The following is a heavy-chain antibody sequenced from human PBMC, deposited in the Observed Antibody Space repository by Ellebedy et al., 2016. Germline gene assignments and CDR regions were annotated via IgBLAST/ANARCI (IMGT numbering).Heavy chain of an antibody. CDR1: GFTFSTYG. CDR2: ISYDASDK. Sequence: GGSLRLXXAASGFTFSTYGMHWVRQAPGKGLEWVSIISYDASDKYYADSVKGRFTISRDNSKNTLYLQMNSLRTEDTAVYYCAKTGRALWFLDAFDIWGQGTMVTVSS. V-gene: IGHV3-30*18. J-gene: IGHJ3*02. CDR3: AKTGRALWFLDAFDI. D-gene: IGHD3-10*01.